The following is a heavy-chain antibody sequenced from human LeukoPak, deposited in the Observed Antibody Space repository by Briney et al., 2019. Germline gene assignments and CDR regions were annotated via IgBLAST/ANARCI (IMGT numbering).Heavy chain of an antibody. CDR1: GFTLSSYG. CDR3: AKEIKFLEWLDSSQYFDY. Sequence: GGSLRPSCAASGFTLSSYGMHWVRQAPGKGLEWVAFIRYDGSNKYYADSVKGRFTISRDNSKNTLYLQMNSLRAEDTAVYYCAKEIKFLEWLDSSQYFDYWGQGTLVTVSS. J-gene: IGHJ4*02. V-gene: IGHV3-30*02. D-gene: IGHD3-3*01. CDR2: IRYDGSNK.